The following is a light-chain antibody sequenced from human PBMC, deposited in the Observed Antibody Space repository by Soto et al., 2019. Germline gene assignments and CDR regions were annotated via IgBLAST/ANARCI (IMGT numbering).Light chain of an antibody. CDR3: QTWATGIGVV. Sequence: QLVLTQSPSASASLGASVKLTCTLSSGHSSYAIAWHQQQPEKGPRYLMKLNSDGSHSKGDGIPVRFSGSSSGAERYLTISSLQYGDEADYYCQTWATGIGVVFGGGTKLTVL. J-gene: IGLJ2*01. V-gene: IGLV4-69*01. CDR2: LNSDGSH. CDR1: SGHSSYA.